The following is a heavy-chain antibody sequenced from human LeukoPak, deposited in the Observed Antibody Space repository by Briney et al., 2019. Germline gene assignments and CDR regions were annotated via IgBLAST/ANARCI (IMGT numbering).Heavy chain of an antibody. V-gene: IGHV3-21*01. CDR1: GFTFSSYS. Sequence: GGCLRLFCAASGFTFSSYSMNWVRQAPGKGLEWVSSISSSSSYIYYADSVKGRFTIYRDNAKNSLYLPMNSLRAEDTAVYYCARVPPRGYCSSTSCFTRPLFDYWGQGTLVTVSS. CDR3: ARVPPRGYCSSTSCFTRPLFDY. CDR2: ISSSSSYI. J-gene: IGHJ4*02. D-gene: IGHD2-2*02.